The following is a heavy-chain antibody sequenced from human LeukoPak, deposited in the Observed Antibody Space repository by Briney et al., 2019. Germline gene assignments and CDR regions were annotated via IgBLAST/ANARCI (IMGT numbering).Heavy chain of an antibody. Sequence: SETLSLTCTVSGGSISSGDYYWSWIRQPPGKGPEWIGYLYYSGSTYYNPSLKSRVTISVDTSKNQFSLKLSSVTAADTAVYYCQGYGGSYYDAFDIWGQGTMVTVSS. CDR1: GGSISSGDYY. V-gene: IGHV4-30-4*08. CDR2: LYYSGST. CDR3: QGYGGSYYDAFDI. J-gene: IGHJ3*02. D-gene: IGHD1-26*01.